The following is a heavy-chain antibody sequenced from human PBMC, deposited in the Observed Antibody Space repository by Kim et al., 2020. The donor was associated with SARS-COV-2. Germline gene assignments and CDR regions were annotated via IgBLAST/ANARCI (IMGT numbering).Heavy chain of an antibody. J-gene: IGHJ3*02. V-gene: IGHV4-31*03. D-gene: IGHD1-26*01. CDR1: GGSINTGNYY. Sequence: SETLSLTCSVSGGSINTGNYYWTWIRQRPGKGLEWLGYVYRVDIAYYNPSLMSRTSISMDASKNQFFLTMTSVTAADTAVYFCARDLATSNDALDIWGQGTVVSVS. CDR2: VYRVDIA. CDR3: ARDLATSNDALDI.